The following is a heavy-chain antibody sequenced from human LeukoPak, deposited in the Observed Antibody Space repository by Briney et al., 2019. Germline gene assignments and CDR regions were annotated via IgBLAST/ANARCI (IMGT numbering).Heavy chain of an antibody. J-gene: IGHJ4*02. Sequence: ASVKVSCKASGYTFTSYYMHWVRQAPGQGLEWMGIINPSGGSTSYAQKFQGRVTMTRDMSTSTVYMELSSLRSEDTAVYYCARGSYGSGSYNPLKFDYWGQGTLVTVSS. CDR3: ARGSYGSGSYNPLKFDY. D-gene: IGHD3-10*01. CDR1: GYTFTSYY. V-gene: IGHV1-46*01. CDR2: INPSGGST.